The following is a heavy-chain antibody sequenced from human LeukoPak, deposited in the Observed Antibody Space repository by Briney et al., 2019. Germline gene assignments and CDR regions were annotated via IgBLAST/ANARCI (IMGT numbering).Heavy chain of an antibody. CDR2: IYYSGTT. V-gene: IGHV4-39*07. Sequence: SETLSLTCTASGGSISSSSYYWGWIRQPPGKGLEWVGSIYYSGTTYYNPSLKSRVTILVDTSKNQFSLKLSSVTAADTAVYYCARSSWYQGWDYWGQGTLVTVSS. CDR3: ARSSWYQGWDY. CDR1: GGSISSSSYY. J-gene: IGHJ4*02. D-gene: IGHD6-13*01.